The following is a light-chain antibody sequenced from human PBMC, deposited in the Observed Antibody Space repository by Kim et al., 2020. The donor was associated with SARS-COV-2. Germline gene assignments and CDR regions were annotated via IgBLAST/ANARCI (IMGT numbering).Light chain of an antibody. Sequence: GQSITISCTGTSSDVGAYNSVSWYQQHPGRAPKLMIYDVTDRPSGVSNRFSGSKSGNTASLTISGLQAEDEADYYCTSYTGSDTLIFGGGTQLTVL. CDR1: SSDVGAYNS. V-gene: IGLV2-14*03. J-gene: IGLJ2*01. CDR3: TSYTGSDTLI. CDR2: DVT.